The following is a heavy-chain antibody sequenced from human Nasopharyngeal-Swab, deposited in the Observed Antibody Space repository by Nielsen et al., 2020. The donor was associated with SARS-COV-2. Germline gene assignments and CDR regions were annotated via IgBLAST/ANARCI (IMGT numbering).Heavy chain of an antibody. CDR3: AREGPNFGVDEGNYFDY. CDR2: ISYDGSNK. Sequence: WIRQPPGKGLEWVAVISYDGSNKYYADSVKGRFTISRDNSKNTLYLQMNSLRAEDTAVYYCAREGPNFGVDEGNYFDYWGQGTLVTVSS. J-gene: IGHJ4*02. D-gene: IGHD3-3*01. V-gene: IGHV3-30-3*01.